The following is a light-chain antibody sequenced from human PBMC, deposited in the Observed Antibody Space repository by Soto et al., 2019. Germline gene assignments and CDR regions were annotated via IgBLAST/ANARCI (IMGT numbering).Light chain of an antibody. CDR2: AAS. Sequence: DIRMTQSPSTLSGSVGDRVTITCRASQTISTWMAWYQQKPGKAPKLLIYAASTLQSGVPSRFSGSGSGTEFTLTIEDFATYYCQQSYRFPKTFGRGTKVDIK. V-gene: IGKV1-5*01. CDR3: QQSYRFPKT. J-gene: IGKJ1*01. CDR1: QTISTW.